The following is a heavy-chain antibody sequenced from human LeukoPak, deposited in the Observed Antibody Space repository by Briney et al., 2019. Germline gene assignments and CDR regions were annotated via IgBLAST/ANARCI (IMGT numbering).Heavy chain of an antibody. D-gene: IGHD1-14*01. J-gene: IGHJ5*02. CDR1: GFTFSSYG. Sequence: GRSLRLSCAASGFTFSSYGMHWVRQAPGKGLEWVAVIWYDGSNNYYADSVKGRFTISRDNSKNTLYLQMNSLRAEDTAVYYCAREYNLNWFDPWGQGTLVTVSS. CDR3: AREYNLNWFDP. CDR2: IWYDGSNN. V-gene: IGHV3-33*01.